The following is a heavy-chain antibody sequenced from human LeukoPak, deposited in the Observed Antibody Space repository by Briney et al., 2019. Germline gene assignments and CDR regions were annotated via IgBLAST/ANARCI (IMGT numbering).Heavy chain of an antibody. V-gene: IGHV3-7*04. J-gene: IGHJ6*02. D-gene: IGHD2-2*01. CDR1: GFTFSSYW. CDR3: ARGPDVREYQLLYGMDV. Sequence: GGSLRLSCAASGFTFSSYWMSWVRQAPGKGLEWVANIKQDGSEKYYVDSVKGRFTISRDNSKNTLYLQMNSLRAEDTAVYYCARGPDVREYQLLYGMDVWGQGTTVTVSS. CDR2: IKQDGSEK.